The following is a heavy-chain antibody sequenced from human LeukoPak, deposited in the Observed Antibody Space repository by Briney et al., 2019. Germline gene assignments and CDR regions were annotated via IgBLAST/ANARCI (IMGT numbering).Heavy chain of an antibody. J-gene: IGHJ4*02. D-gene: IGHD6-19*01. CDR3: AKVHAEQWMVHHFDY. CDR1: RFTFSSYA. V-gene: IGHV3-23*01. CDR2: TSGSGGST. Sequence: PGGSLRLSCAASRFTFSSYAMSWVRQAPGKGLEWVSATSGSGGSTYYADFVKGRFTISRDNSKNTLYLQMNSLRVEDTAVYYCAKVHAEQWMVHHFDYWGQGTLVTVSS.